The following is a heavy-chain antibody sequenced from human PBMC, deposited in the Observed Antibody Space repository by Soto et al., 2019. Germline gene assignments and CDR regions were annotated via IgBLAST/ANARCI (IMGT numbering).Heavy chain of an antibody. CDR3: ARKLDYYQTSGYYPWYFDY. Sequence: GGSLRLSCAASGFTFSDYYVSWIRQAPGKGLEWVSYIGSSGSYINYADSVKGRFTISRDNAKNSLYLQMNSLRAEDTAVYYCARKLDYYQTSGYYPWYFDYWGQGTLVTVSS. CDR2: IGSSGSYI. J-gene: IGHJ4*02. D-gene: IGHD3-22*01. V-gene: IGHV3-11*03. CDR1: GFTFSDYY.